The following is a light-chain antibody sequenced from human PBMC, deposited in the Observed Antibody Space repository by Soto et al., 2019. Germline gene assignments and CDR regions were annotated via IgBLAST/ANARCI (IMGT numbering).Light chain of an antibody. Sequence: DIVLTQSPSTLSLSPGERATLSCRASQSVSNYLAWYQQKPGQAPRLLIYDASKRATGIPARFSGSGSGTDFTLTISSLEPEDFAVYYCQQSNYWLFGGGTKVEIK. V-gene: IGKV3-11*01. CDR3: QQSNYWL. CDR2: DAS. CDR1: QSVSNY. J-gene: IGKJ4*01.